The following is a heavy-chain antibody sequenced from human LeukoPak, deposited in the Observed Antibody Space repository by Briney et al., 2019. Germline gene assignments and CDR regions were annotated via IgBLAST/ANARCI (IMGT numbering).Heavy chain of an antibody. V-gene: IGHV4-61*02. J-gene: IGHJ2*01. CDR3: ARGDYDSSIDL. CDR1: GGSISSSSYY. Sequence: PSETLSLTCTVSGGSISSSSYYWSWIRQPAGKGLEWIGRIYTSGSTNYNPSLKSRVTMPVDTSKNQFSLKLSSVTAADTAVYYCARGDYDSSIDLWGRGTLVTVSS. D-gene: IGHD3-22*01. CDR2: IYTSGST.